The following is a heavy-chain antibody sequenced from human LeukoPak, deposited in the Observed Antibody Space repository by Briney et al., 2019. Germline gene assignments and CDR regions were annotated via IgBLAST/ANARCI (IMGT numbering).Heavy chain of an antibody. V-gene: IGHV3-23*01. CDR3: ARLIAVVVEHAFDI. Sequence: GGSLRLSCAASGFTFSSYAMSLVRQAPGKGLEWVSAISGSGGSTYYADSVKGRFTISRDNSKNTLYLQMNSLRAEDTAVYYCARLIAVVVEHAFDIWGQGTMVTVSS. J-gene: IGHJ3*02. CDR1: GFTFSSYA. CDR2: ISGSGGST. D-gene: IGHD2-15*01.